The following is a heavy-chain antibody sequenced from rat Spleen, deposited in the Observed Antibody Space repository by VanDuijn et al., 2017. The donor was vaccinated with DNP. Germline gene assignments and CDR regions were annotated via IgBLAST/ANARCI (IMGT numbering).Heavy chain of an antibody. CDR1: GFTFSDYG. J-gene: IGHJ4*01. V-gene: IGHV5-20*01. Sequence: EVQLVESGGGLVQPGRSMKLSCAASGFTFSDYGMAWVLQSPTKGLEWVASITSDGGSTYYRDSVKGRFTISRDDAKSTLYLQMESLRSEDTATYYCARDNYSSYMPYYYAMDAWGQGTSVTVSS. D-gene: IGHD1-2*01. CDR2: ITSDGGST. CDR3: ARDNYSSYMPYYYAMDA.